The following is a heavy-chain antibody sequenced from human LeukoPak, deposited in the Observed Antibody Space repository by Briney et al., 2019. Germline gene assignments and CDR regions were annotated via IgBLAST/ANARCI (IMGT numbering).Heavy chain of an antibody. CDR3: ARGAGDYGGNPEYGMDV. CDR1: GGSFSGYY. D-gene: IGHD4-23*01. V-gene: IGHV4-34*01. J-gene: IGHJ6*02. Sequence: PSETLSLTCAVYGGSFSGYYWSWIRQPPGKGLEWIGEINHSGSTNYNPSLKSRVTISVDTSKNQFSLKLSSVTAADTAVYYCARGAGDYGGNPEYGMDVWGQGTTVTVPS. CDR2: INHSGST.